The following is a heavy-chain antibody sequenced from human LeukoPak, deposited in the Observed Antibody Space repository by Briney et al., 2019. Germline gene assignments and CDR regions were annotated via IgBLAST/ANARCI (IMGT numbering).Heavy chain of an antibody. V-gene: IGHV3-74*01. Sequence: GGSLRLSCPASGFTFSSYLMHWVRPAPGKGLVWVSRINSDGSSTSYADSVKGRFTISRDNAKNSLYLQMNSLRAEDTAVYYCASQGYYYGSGSYYNNAAASFDYWGQGTLVTVSS. J-gene: IGHJ4*02. CDR1: GFTFSSYL. CDR2: INSDGSST. D-gene: IGHD3-10*01. CDR3: ASQGYYYGSGSYYNNAAASFDY.